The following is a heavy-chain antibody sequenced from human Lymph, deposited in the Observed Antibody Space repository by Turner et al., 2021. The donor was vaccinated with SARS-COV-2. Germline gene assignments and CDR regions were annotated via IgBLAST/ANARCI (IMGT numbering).Heavy chain of an antibody. Sequence: EVQLVESGGGLVKPGGSLRLSCAASGFTFSSYSMNWVRQAPGKGREWFSSISSSSSYIYYADSVKGRFTISRDNAKNSLYLQMNSLRAEDTAVYYCARDLQPFYFYGMDVWGQGTTVTVSS. D-gene: IGHD1-1*01. CDR1: GFTFSSYS. CDR2: ISSSSSYI. CDR3: ARDLQPFYFYGMDV. J-gene: IGHJ6*02. V-gene: IGHV3-21*01.